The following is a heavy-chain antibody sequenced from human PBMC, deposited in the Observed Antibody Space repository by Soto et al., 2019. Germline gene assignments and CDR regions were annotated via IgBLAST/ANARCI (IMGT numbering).Heavy chain of an antibody. V-gene: IGHV1-2*02. D-gene: IGHD3-10*01. Sequence: QVPLVQSGAEVKPPGASVKVSCKASGYTFTGHYMHWVRQVSGRRLEFLGWLKPDNGGTYYAPKFQGRVTFTRDTSNTTAYMEMSGLHSDDTAVYFCARDLCPLGSGSPCPTFGMDLWGQGTTVAVSS. J-gene: IGHJ6*02. CDR2: LKPDNGGT. CDR1: GYTFTGHY. CDR3: ARDLCPLGSGSPCPTFGMDL.